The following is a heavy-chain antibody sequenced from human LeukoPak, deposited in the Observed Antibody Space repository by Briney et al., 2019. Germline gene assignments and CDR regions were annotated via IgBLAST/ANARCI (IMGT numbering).Heavy chain of an antibody. CDR1: GYTFTSYD. J-gene: IGHJ6*03. Sequence: SVKVSCKASGYTFTSYDINWVRQAPGQGLEWMGRIIPILGIANYAQKFEGRVTITADKSTSTAYMELSSLRSEDTAVYYCAREGPYSSGWYGDYYYYMDVWGKGTTVTVSS. CDR3: AREGPYSSGWYGDYYYYMDV. CDR2: IIPILGIA. D-gene: IGHD6-19*01. V-gene: IGHV1-69*04.